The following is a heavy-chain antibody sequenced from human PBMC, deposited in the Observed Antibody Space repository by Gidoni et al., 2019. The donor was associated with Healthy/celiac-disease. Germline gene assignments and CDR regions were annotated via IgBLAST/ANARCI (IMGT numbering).Heavy chain of an antibody. D-gene: IGHD2-15*01. CDR3: ARGYCSGGSCYTRKHWFDP. Sequence: QVQLQESGPGLVKPSETLSLTCTVSGGSISSYYWSWIWQPPGKGLEWIGYIYSSGSTNYNPSLKSRVTISGDTSKNQFSLKLSSVTAADTAVYYCARGYCSGGSCYTRKHWFDPWGQGTLVTVSS. CDR2: IYSSGST. V-gene: IGHV4-59*01. J-gene: IGHJ5*02. CDR1: GGSISSYY.